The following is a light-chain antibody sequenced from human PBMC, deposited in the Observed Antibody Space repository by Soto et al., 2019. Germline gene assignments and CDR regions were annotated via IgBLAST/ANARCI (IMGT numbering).Light chain of an antibody. CDR2: GNS. CDR3: QSYDSSLSGSV. Sequence: QSVLTQPPSVSGAPGQRVTISCTGSSSNIGAGYDVHWYQQLPGTAPKLLISGNSNRPSGVPYRFSGSKSGTSASLAITGLQAEDEADYYCQSYDSSLSGSVFGGGTKLTVL. CDR1: SSNIGAGYD. V-gene: IGLV1-40*01. J-gene: IGLJ3*02.